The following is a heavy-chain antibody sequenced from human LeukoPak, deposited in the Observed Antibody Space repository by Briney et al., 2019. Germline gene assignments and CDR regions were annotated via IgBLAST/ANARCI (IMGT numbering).Heavy chain of an antibody. CDR2: MNPNSGST. Sequence: ASVKVSCKASGYTFTSYDINWVRQATGQGLEWMGWMNPNSGSTGYAQKFQGRVTMTRNTSISTAYMELSSLRSEDTAVYYCAREGAVGGYYYYYYGMDVWGQGTTVTVSS. D-gene: IGHD6-19*01. J-gene: IGHJ6*02. CDR1: GYTFTSYD. V-gene: IGHV1-8*01. CDR3: AREGAVGGYYYYYYGMDV.